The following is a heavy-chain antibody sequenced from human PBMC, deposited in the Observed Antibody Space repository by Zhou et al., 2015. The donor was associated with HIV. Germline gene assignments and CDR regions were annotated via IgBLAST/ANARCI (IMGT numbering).Heavy chain of an antibody. V-gene: IGHV1-69*01. J-gene: IGHJ6*03. CDR3: ARDHGYCSGGSCYFHYYMDV. Sequence: QVQLVQSGAEVKKPGSSVKVSCKASGGTFSSYAISWVRQAPGQGLEWMGGIIPIFGTANYAQKFQGRVTITADESTSTAYMELSSLRSEDTAVYYCARDHGYCSGGSCYFHYYMDVWGKGTTVTVSS. CDR2: IIPIFGTA. CDR1: GGTFSSYA. D-gene: IGHD2-15*01.